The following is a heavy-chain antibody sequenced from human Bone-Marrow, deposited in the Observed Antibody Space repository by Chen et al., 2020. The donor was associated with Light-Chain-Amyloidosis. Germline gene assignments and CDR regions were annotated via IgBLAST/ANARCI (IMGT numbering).Heavy chain of an antibody. CDR3: ARGAIDYGDSLRF. J-gene: IGHJ4*02. V-gene: IGHV3-53*01. CDR1: GFSVSANY. Sequence: EVLLEEFGGGLIQPGGSLRLSCAASGFSVSANYMSWVRQAPGKGLEWLSVIYDGGNKFYAESVSGRFTISRDNSKNTLSLEMNNLRAEDTAMYYCARGAIDYGDSLRFWGQGTLVTVSS. CDR2: IYDGGNK. D-gene: IGHD4-17*01.